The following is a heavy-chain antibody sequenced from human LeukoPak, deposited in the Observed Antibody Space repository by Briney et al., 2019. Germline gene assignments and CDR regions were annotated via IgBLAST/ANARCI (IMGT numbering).Heavy chain of an antibody. Sequence: GSLRLSCAASGFTFRNYAMTWVRQAPGKGLDWAALTGARDGRTYYADPVKGRFTISRDNFENTLYLQMNSLRAEDTAIYYCAKGLYDYALDVWGQGTAVTVSS. J-gene: IGHJ6*02. CDR2: TGARDGRT. CDR1: GFTFRNYA. V-gene: IGHV3-23*01. CDR3: AKGLYDYALDV.